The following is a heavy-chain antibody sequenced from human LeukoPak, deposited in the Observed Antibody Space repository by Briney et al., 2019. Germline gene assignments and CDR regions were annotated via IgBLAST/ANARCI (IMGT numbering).Heavy chain of an antibody. CDR2: IYYSGST. J-gene: IGHJ5*02. Sequence: SGTLSLTCTVSGGSISSSSYYWGWIRQPPGKGLEWIGSIYYSGSTYYNPSLKSRVTISVDTSKNQFSLKLSSVTAADTAVYYCARQHSSSWSDWFDPWGQGTLVTVSS. D-gene: IGHD6-13*01. CDR1: GGSISSSSYY. CDR3: ARQHSSSWSDWFDP. V-gene: IGHV4-39*01.